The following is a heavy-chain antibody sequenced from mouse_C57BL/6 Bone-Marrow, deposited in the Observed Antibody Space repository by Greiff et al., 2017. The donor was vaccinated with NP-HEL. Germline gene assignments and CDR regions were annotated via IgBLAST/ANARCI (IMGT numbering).Heavy chain of an antibody. J-gene: IGHJ1*03. D-gene: IGHD1-1*01. CDR1: GYTFTSYG. CDR3: ARHLYYYGSSRYFDV. Sequence: QVQLQQSGAELARPGASVKLSCKASGYTFTSYGISWVKQRTGQGLEWIGEFYPRSGNTYYNEKLKGKATLTADKSSSTAYMELRSLTSEDSAVYFCARHLYYYGSSRYFDVWGTGTTVTVSS. CDR2: FYPRSGNT. V-gene: IGHV1-81*01.